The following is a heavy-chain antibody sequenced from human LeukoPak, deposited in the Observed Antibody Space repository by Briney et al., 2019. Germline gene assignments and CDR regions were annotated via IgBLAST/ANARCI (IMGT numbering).Heavy chain of an antibody. CDR1: GFTFSSSA. V-gene: IGHV3-23*01. CDR2: ISGSGGST. Sequence: GGSLRLSCATSGFTFSSSAMRWVRQAPGKGLEWVSGISGSGGSTYYADSVKGRFTISRDNSKNTLYLQMNSLRAEDTAVYYCAKVEGDCGGDCYPGGYGMDVWGQGTTVTVSS. D-gene: IGHD2-21*02. CDR3: AKVEGDCGGDCYPGGYGMDV. J-gene: IGHJ6*02.